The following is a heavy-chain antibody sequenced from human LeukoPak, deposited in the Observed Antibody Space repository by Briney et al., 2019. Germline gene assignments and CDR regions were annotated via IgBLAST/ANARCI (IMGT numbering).Heavy chain of an antibody. CDR2: SYYSGST. Sequence: SETLSLTCTLSGPSLSSYYCTCIRHPPGQGLEWIGYSYYSGSTNYRTSLKSRVTISVDTSKNPFSLQLTSVTAADTAVYYCARDLGNYYAMDVWGEGTTVTVSS. D-gene: IGHD3-16*01. V-gene: IGHV4-59*01. J-gene: IGHJ6*01. CDR3: ARDLGNYYAMDV. CDR1: GPSLSSYY.